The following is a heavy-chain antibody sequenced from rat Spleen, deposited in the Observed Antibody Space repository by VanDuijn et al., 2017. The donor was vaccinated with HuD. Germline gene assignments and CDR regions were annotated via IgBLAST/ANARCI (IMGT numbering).Heavy chain of an antibody. CDR1: GFSITTHY. CDR2: INYSGST. D-gene: IGHD1-12*02. J-gene: IGHJ3*01. V-gene: IGHV3-1*01. Sequence: EVQLQESGPGLVKPSQSLSLTCSVTGFSITTHYWDWIRKFPGNKMEWMGYINYSGSTTYNPSLKSRISISRDTSKNQFFLQVDSVTTEDTATYYCARSDGTHYYLPFADWGQGTLVTVSS. CDR3: ARSDGTHYYLPFAD.